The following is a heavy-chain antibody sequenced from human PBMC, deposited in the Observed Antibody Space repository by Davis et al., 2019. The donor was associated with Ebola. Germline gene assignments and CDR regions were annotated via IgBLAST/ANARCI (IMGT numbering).Heavy chain of an antibody. CDR1: GYTLTEFS. Sequence: AASVKVSCKVSGYTLTEFSVHWVRQAPGQGLEWVGRINPQSGGTKYSQKFQGRVTITRDTSASTAYMELSSLRSDDTAVYYCARAQFPTTSDHWGQGTLVTVSS. J-gene: IGHJ4*02. CDR2: INPQSGGT. D-gene: IGHD1-1*01. CDR3: ARAQFPTTSDH. V-gene: IGHV1-2*06.